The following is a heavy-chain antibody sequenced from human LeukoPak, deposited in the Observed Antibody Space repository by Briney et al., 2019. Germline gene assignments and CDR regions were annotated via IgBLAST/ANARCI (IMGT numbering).Heavy chain of an antibody. CDR3: ARARDIVVVPAAMGHFDY. D-gene: IGHD2-2*01. J-gene: IGHJ4*02. V-gene: IGHV4-59*01. CDR1: GGSISSYY. CDR2: IYYSGST. Sequence: SEALSLTCTVSGGSISSYYRSWIRQPPGKGLEWIGYIYYSGSTNYNPSLKSRVTISVGTSKNQFSLKLSSVTAADTAVYYCARARDIVVVPAAMGHFDYWGQGTLVTVSS.